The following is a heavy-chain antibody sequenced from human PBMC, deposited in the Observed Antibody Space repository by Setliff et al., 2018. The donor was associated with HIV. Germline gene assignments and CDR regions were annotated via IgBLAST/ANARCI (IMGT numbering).Heavy chain of an antibody. CDR2: IYYSGST. V-gene: IGHV4-39*01. D-gene: IGHD2-15*01. J-gene: IGHJ5*02. CDR1: GSSISSSSYY. Sequence: SETLSLTCTVSGSSISSSSYYWGWIRQPPGKGLDWIGSIYYSGSTYYNPSLKSRVAISVDTSKNQFSLKLSSVTAADTSVYYCAGHVNRWRDPHPPFDPWGQGTLVTVSS. CDR3: AGHVNRWRDPHPPFDP.